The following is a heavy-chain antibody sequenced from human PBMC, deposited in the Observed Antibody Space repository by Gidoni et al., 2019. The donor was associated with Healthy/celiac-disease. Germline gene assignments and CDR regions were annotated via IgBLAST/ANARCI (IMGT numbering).Heavy chain of an antibody. CDR1: RLPFSDYY. CDR2: ISSSVITI. Sequence: QVQLVESGGGLVTPGGSLILSCAASRLPFSDYYMSWIRQAPGKGMGCVSYISSSVITIYYADSVKGRCTISRDNAKNSLYLQMNSLRAEDTAVYYCASYDFWSGGGVDYWGQGTLVTVSS. CDR3: ASYDFWSGGGVDY. V-gene: IGHV3-11*01. J-gene: IGHJ4*02. D-gene: IGHD3-3*01.